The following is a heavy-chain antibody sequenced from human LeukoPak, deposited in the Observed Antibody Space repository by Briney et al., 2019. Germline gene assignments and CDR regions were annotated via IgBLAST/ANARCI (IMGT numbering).Heavy chain of an antibody. V-gene: IGHV3-23*01. J-gene: IGHJ3*02. Sequence: PGGSLRLSCAASGFTFSSYAMSWVRQAPGKGLEWVSAISGSGGSTYYADSVKGRFTISRDNSKNTLYLQMNSLRAEDTAVYYCAKLYRSRPRPSQQGEKVTTYSRDAFDIWGQGTMVTVSS. CDR3: AKLYRSRPRPSQQGEKVTTYSRDAFDI. CDR2: ISGSGGST. D-gene: IGHD4-17*01. CDR1: GFTFSSYA.